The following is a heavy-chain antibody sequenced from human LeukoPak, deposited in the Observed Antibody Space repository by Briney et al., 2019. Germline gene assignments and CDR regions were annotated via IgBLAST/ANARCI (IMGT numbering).Heavy chain of an antibody. CDR1: GFSFDDYT. D-gene: IGHD6-19*01. CDR3: ARDGGGGIAVAGTRPGAFDI. J-gene: IGHJ3*02. CDR2: ISWDGGST. V-gene: IGHV3-43*01. Sequence: PGGSLRLSCAASGFSFDDYTMHWVRQAPGKGLEWVSLISWDGGSTNYAESVTGRFTISRDNSKNSLYLQMNSLRTEDTALYYCARDGGGGIAVAGTRPGAFDIWGQGTMVTVSS.